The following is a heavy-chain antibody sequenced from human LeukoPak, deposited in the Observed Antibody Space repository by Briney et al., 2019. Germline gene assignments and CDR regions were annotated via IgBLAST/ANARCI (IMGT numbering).Heavy chain of an antibody. J-gene: IGHJ4*02. CDR1: GFTFSNYA. V-gene: IGHV3-30*02. D-gene: IGHD6-6*01. CDR3: AKSIHSSSSGVVDY. Sequence: GGSLRLSCAASGFTFSNYAMHWVRQAPGKGLEWVTFIRYDGSNKYYAESVKGRFTISRDNSKNTLYLQMSSLRAEDTAVYYCAKSIHSSSSGVVDYWGQGTLVTVSS. CDR2: IRYDGSNK.